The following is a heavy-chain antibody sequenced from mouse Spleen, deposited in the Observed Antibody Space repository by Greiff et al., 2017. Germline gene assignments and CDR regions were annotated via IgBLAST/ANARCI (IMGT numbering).Heavy chain of an antibody. CDR3: ARWTTMVAKGDY. CDR1: GYTFTSYT. CDR2: INPSSGYT. D-gene: IGHD1-1*01. J-gene: IGHJ2*01. Sequence: QVQLQQSGAELARPGASVEMSCKASGYTFTSYTMHWVKQRPGQGLEWIGYINPSSGYTKYNQKFKDKATLTADKSSSTAYMQLSSLTSEDSAVYYCARWTTMVAKGDYWGQGTTLTVSS. V-gene: IGHV1-4*01.